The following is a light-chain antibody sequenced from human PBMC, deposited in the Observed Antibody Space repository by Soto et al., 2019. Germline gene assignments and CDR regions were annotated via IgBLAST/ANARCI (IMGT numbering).Light chain of an antibody. Sequence: DIVMTQSPDSLAVSLGERATINCKSSQSVLYSSNNKNYLAWYQWKPGKVPQVLIYAASSLQSGVPSRFSGSGAVTDYTLTINSLHPADVANSGSQFTYNIPRGFSFGHGTKVDIK. V-gene: IGKV4-1*01. CDR2: AAS. CDR3: QFTYNIPRGFS. CDR1: QSVLYSSNNKNY. J-gene: IGKJ3*01.